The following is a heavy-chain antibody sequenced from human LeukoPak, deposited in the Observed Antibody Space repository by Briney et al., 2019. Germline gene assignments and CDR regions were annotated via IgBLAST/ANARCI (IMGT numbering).Heavy chain of an antibody. J-gene: IGHJ4*02. V-gene: IGHV1-2*02. Sequence: GASVKVSCKASGYTFTGYYMHWVRQAPGQGLEWMGWINPNSGGTNYAQKFQGRVTMTRDTSISTAYMELSRLRSDDTAVYYCARDSSGYYYEGDYWGQGTLVTVSS. CDR3: ARDSSGYYYEGDY. CDR1: GYTFTGYY. D-gene: IGHD3-22*01. CDR2: INPNSGGT.